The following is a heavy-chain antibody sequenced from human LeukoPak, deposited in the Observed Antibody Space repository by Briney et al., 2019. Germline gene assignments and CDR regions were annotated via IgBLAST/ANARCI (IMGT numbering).Heavy chain of an antibody. CDR2: IYTSGST. V-gene: IGHV4-4*07. D-gene: IGHD1-26*01. CDR3: RGRNTFGFDY. Sequence: SETLSLTCTVSGGSISSYYWSWIRQPAGEGLEWIGRIYTSGSTNYNPSLKSRVTMSVDTSKNQFSLKLSSVTAADTAVYYCRGRNTFGFDYWGQGTLVTVSS. CDR1: GGSISSYY. J-gene: IGHJ4*02.